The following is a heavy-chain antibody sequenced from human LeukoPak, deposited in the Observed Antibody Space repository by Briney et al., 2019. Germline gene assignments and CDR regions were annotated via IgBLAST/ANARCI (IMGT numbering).Heavy chain of an antibody. D-gene: IGHD4-17*01. CDR3: ARDRIEYGDEYYGMGV. CDR1: GGTFSSYA. Sequence: ASVKVSCKASGGTFSSYAISWVRQAPGQGLEWMGGIIPIFGTANYAQKFLGRVTITADESTSTAYMELSSLRSEDTAVYYCARDRIEYGDEYYGMGVWGQGTTVTVSS. CDR2: IIPIFGTA. J-gene: IGHJ6*02. V-gene: IGHV1-69*13.